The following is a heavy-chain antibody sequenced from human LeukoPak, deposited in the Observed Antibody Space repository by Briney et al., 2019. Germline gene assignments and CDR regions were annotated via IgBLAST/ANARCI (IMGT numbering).Heavy chain of an antibody. D-gene: IGHD3-10*01. CDR3: ARDPERYGSGSGYYMDV. V-gene: IGHV4-4*07. CDR1: GGSISSYY. Sequence: SETLSLTCTVSGGSISSYYWSWIRQPAGKGLEWIGRIYTSGSTNYNHSLKSRVTMSVDTSKNQFSLKLSSVTAADTAVYYCARDPERYGSGSGYYMDVWGKGTTVTISS. J-gene: IGHJ6*03. CDR2: IYTSGST.